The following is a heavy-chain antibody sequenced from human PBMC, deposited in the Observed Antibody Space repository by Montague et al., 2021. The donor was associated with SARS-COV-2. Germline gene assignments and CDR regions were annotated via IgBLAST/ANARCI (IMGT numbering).Heavy chain of an antibody. V-gene: IGHV4-34*01. D-gene: IGHD3-10*01. Sequence: SETLSITCAVYGASFSGYYWNFIRQTPGKGLEWLGEISHSGTTKYNPSLKSRFTILADTSKNQFSLTLTSVTAADTAVYFCARRPGRVWGLDVWGHGTTVTVSS. CDR3: ARRPGRVWGLDV. CDR1: GASFSGYY. CDR2: ISHSGTT. J-gene: IGHJ6*02.